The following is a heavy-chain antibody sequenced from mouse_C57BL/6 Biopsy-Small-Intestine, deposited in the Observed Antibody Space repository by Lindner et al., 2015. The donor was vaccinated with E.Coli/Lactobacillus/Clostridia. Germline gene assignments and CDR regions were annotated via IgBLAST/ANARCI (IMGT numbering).Heavy chain of an antibody. D-gene: IGHD1-1*01. CDR1: GYTFTSYW. Sequence: VQLQESGAELAKPGASVKLSCKASGYTFTSYWMHWVKQRPGQGLEWIGYINPTSGFGKYNQRFKDKATLTADKSSSTAYMQLTSLTYEDSAVYYCASFSASATVVDDYWGQGTTLTVAS. J-gene: IGHJ2*01. CDR2: INPTSGFG. CDR3: ASFSASATVVDDY. V-gene: IGHV1-7*01.